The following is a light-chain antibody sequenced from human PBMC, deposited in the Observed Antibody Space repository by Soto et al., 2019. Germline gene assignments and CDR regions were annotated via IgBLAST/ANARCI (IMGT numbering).Light chain of an antibody. Sequence: QSALTQPASVSGSPGQSITISCTGTSSEVGGYNYVSWYQQHPGKAPKLMIYDVSNRPSGASNRFSGSKSGNTASLTISGLQAEDEADYYCSSYTSSSTLGVVFGGGTKLTVL. V-gene: IGLV2-14*01. CDR2: DVS. CDR3: SSYTSSSTLGVV. CDR1: SSEVGGYNY. J-gene: IGLJ2*01.